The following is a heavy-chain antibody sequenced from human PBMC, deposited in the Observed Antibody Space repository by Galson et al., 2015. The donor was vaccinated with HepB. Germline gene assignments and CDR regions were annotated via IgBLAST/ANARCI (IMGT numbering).Heavy chain of an antibody. V-gene: IGHV3-13*01. Sequence: SLRLSCAASGFTFSNYDMHWVRQPPGKGLEWVSGVGFAGNTYYPGSVKGRFTISRDNAKNSLYLQMNSLRAEDTAVYYCVRGHWYFDLWGRGTLVTVSS. CDR3: VRGHWYFDL. CDR2: VGFAGNT. J-gene: IGHJ2*01. CDR1: GFTFSNYD.